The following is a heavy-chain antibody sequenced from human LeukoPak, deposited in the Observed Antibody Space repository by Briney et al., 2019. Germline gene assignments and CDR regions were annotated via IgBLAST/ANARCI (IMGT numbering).Heavy chain of an antibody. Sequence: PSETLSLTCAVSGGSISFYYWSWIRQPPGKGLEWIGYIYTTGSTNYNPSLKSRVTISVDTSKNQFSLNLSSVTAADTAVYYCARNSTSGYFDYWGQGALVTVSS. CDR1: GGSISFYY. J-gene: IGHJ4*02. D-gene: IGHD6-6*01. V-gene: IGHV4-59*01. CDR3: ARNSTSGYFDY. CDR2: IYTTGST.